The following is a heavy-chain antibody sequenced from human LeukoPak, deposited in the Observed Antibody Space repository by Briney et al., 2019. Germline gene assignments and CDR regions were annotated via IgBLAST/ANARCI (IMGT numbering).Heavy chain of an antibody. D-gene: IGHD3-9*01. V-gene: IGHV1-8*02. CDR3: ARGYDWS. Sequence: ASVKVSCKASGGTFSNYAISWVRQAPGQGLEWMGWMNPNSGNTGYAQKFQGRVTMTRNTSTSTDYMELSSLRSEDTAVYYCARGYDWSWGQGTLVTVSS. CDR2: MNPNSGNT. CDR1: GGTFSNYA. J-gene: IGHJ5*02.